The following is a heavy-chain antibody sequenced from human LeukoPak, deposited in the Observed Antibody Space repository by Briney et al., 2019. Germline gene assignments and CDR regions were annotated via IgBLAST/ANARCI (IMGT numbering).Heavy chain of an antibody. D-gene: IGHD1-26*01. Sequence: GGSLRLSCAAAGFTFSSYWMTWARQAPGKGLEWVASIKEDGSENYYVDSVKGRFTISRDNAKNTLYLQMNSLRAEDTAVYYCARAVGGATTYYFDYWGQGTLVTVSS. CDR3: ARAVGGATTYYFDY. CDR2: IKEDGSEN. J-gene: IGHJ4*02. CDR1: GFTFSSYW. V-gene: IGHV3-7*02.